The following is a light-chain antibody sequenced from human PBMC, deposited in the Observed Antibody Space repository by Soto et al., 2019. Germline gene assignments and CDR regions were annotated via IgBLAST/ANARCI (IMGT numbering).Light chain of an antibody. V-gene: IGKV3-15*01. CDR1: QSVSSN. CDR3: HQYNNGGT. CDR2: GAS. J-gene: IGKJ1*01. Sequence: EVVMTQSPATLSVSPGERATLSCRASQSVSSNLAWYQQKLGQAPRLLIYGASTRATGFPARFSGSGSGTEFTLTFSSLQSEDFAVYYCHQYNNGGTFGQGTKV.